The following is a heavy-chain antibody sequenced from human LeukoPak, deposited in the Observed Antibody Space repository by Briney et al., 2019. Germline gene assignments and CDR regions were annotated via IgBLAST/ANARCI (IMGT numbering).Heavy chain of an antibody. D-gene: IGHD3-3*01. V-gene: IGHV3-74*01. CDR3: VSGSLQSGYNFDY. CDR2: IKYDGSAT. CDR1: GFTFSNYW. Sequence: PGGSLRLSCAASGFTFSNYWMHWIRHVPGQGLVWVSHIKYDGSATNYADSVKGRFTISRDNAKNTLYLQMNSLRAEDTAVYYCVSGSLQSGYNFDYWGQGALVTVSS. J-gene: IGHJ4*02.